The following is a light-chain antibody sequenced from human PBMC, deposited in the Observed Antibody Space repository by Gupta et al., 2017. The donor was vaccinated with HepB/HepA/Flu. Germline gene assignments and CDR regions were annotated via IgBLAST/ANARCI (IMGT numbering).Light chain of an antibody. V-gene: IGLV6-57*02. J-gene: IGLJ2*01. Sequence: FMLTQPHSVSESPGKTVIISYNGHSGSIASNYVQWYQQRPGSAPTTVIYEDNQRPPGVPDRFSGAIDSASNSASLIISGLKTEEEADYYCQSYDSSNHVVFGGGTKLTVL. CDR3: QSYDSSNHVV. CDR2: EDN. CDR1: SGSIASNY.